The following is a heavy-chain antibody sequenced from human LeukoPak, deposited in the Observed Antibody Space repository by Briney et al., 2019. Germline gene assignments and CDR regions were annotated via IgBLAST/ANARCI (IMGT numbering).Heavy chain of an antibody. D-gene: IGHD3-9*01. CDR2: IKQDGSEK. J-gene: IGHJ4*02. CDR3: ARGCKGYFDILTGYYKDYYFDY. V-gene: IGHV3-7*01. CDR1: GLTVSSNC. Sequence: GGSLRLSCAASGLTVSSNCMSWVRQAPGKGLEWVANIKQDGSEKSYVDSVKGRFTISRDNAKNSLYLQMNSLRAEDTAIYYCARGCKGYFDILTGYYKDYYFDYWGQGTLVTVSS.